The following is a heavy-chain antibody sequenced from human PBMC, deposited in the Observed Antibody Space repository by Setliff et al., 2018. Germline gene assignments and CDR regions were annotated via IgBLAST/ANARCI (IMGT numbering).Heavy chain of an antibody. D-gene: IGHD6-19*01. CDR2: INAGNGKT. V-gene: IGHV1-3*03. Sequence: ASVKVSCKASGYTFTNYAIHWVRQAPGQRLEWMGWINAGNGKTKYSQEFQGRVTITRNTSASTAYMELRSLRSEDMAVYYCARAETWAVAGIFWFDPWGQGTLVTVSS. J-gene: IGHJ5*02. CDR3: ARAETWAVAGIFWFDP. CDR1: GYTFTNYA.